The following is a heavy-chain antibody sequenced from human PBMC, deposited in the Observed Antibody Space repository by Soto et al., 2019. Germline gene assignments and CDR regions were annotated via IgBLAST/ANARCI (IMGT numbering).Heavy chain of an antibody. Sequence: QVQLEQSGGEVKKPGSSVKVSCKASRGTFSKFIVTWVRQAPGLGLEWVGGIIPIFGTANYAQKFQGRVTITADEATSTSYMEVNNLRSEDTAVYYCAKVRYSSPMVYYYGMDVWGQGTAVTVSS. D-gene: IGHD6-19*01. V-gene: IGHV1-69*01. CDR3: AKVRYSSPMVYYYGMDV. CDR2: IIPIFGTA. CDR1: RGTFSKFI. J-gene: IGHJ6*02.